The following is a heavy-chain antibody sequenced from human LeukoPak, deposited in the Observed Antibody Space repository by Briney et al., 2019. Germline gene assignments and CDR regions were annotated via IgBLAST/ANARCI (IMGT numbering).Heavy chain of an antibody. CDR1: GFTFSNYG. J-gene: IGHJ4*02. V-gene: IGHV3-33*01. CDR2: IWYDGSNK. CDR3: ARLGGAYSSSWYSLDY. D-gene: IGHD6-13*01. Sequence: PGRSLRLSCAASGFTFSNYGMHWVRQAPGKGLEWVAAIWYDGSNKYYADSVKGRFTLSRDNSKNTLFLQMNSLRPEDTAVYYCARLGGAYSSSWYSLDYWGQGTLVTVSS.